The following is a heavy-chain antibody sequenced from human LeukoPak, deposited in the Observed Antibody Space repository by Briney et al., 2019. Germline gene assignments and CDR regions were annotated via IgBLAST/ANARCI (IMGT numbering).Heavy chain of an antibody. CDR2: IYYSGST. J-gene: IGHJ2*01. V-gene: IGHV4-31*03. CDR3: AKPTVVTRYWYFDL. D-gene: IGHD4-23*01. CDR1: GGSISSGGYY. Sequence: SETLSLTCTVSGGSISSGGYYWSWIRQHPGKDLEWIGYIYYSGSTYYNPSLKSRVTISVDTSKNQFSLKLSSVTAADTAVYYCAKPTVVTRYWYFDLWGRGTLVTVSS.